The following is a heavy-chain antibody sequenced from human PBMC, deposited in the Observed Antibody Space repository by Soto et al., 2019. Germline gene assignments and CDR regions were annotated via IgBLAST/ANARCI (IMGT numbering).Heavy chain of an antibody. V-gene: IGHV1-69*13. CDR1: GGTFSSYA. Sequence: GASVKVSCKASGGTFSSYAISWVRQAPGQGLEWMGGIIPIFGTANYAQKFQGRVTITADESTSTAYMELSSLRSEDTAVYYCARRGDSSGYHDYWGQGTLVTVSS. D-gene: IGHD3-22*01. CDR3: ARRGDSSGYHDY. CDR2: IIPIFGTA. J-gene: IGHJ4*02.